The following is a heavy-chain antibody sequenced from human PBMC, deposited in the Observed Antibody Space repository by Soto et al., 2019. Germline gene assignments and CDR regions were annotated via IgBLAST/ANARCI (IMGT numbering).Heavy chain of an antibody. D-gene: IGHD1-26*01. Sequence: QVQLQESGPGLVKPSQTLSLTCSVSGASVSTGDYYWSWIRQPPGKGLEWIAYIYYSGSTYYNHSHNSRVPTSRDTSKNPCSLKLSTVTAADTAVYYCAIAGAVGARYGGQRTLVTVAS. J-gene: IGHJ4*02. CDR3: AIAGAVGARY. CDR1: GASVSTGDYY. CDR2: IYYSGST. V-gene: IGHV4-30-4*01.